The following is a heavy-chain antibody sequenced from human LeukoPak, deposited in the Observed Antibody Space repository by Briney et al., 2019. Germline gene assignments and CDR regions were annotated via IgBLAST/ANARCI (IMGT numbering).Heavy chain of an antibody. D-gene: IGHD1-1*01. V-gene: IGHV4-4*07. Sequence: PSETLSLTCTVSGGSITTYYRSWIRQPAGKRLEWIGRIYTSGSTTYNPSLKSRVTMSLDTSKNQFSLKLSSVTAADTAVYYCARDRVESSGYYYYYGIDVWGQGTTVTVSS. CDR1: GGSITTYY. CDR2: IYTSGST. CDR3: ARDRVESSGYYYYYGIDV. J-gene: IGHJ6*02.